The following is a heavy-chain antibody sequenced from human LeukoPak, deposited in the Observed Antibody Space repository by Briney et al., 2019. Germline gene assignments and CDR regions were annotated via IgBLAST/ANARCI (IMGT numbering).Heavy chain of an antibody. J-gene: IGHJ4*02. V-gene: IGHV4-39*01. D-gene: IGHD2-2*01. CDR2: IYYSGST. CDR3: APHIGGCSSSSCYFRGFDY. CDR1: GGSISSSSYD. Sequence: SETLSLTCTVSGGSISSSSYDWGWIRQPPGKGLEWIGSIYYSGSTYYNPALKSRITLSVDTSNNQFSLKLSSVPAADTAVYYCAPHIGGCSSSSCYFRGFDYWGQGTLVTVSS.